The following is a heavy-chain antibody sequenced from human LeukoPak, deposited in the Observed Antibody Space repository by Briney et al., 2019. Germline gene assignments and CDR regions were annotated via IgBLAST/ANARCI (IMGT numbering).Heavy chain of an antibody. Sequence: ASVKVSCKASGYTFTSYAIHWVRQAPGQRLEWMGWINAGNGDTKYSQEFQGRVTITRDTSANTAYMELRSLRSEDMAVYYCARTRLSIVIVVELDYWGQGTLVTVSS. V-gene: IGHV1-3*03. CDR1: GYTFTSYA. CDR3: ARTRLSIVIVVELDY. J-gene: IGHJ4*02. CDR2: INAGNGDT. D-gene: IGHD3-22*01.